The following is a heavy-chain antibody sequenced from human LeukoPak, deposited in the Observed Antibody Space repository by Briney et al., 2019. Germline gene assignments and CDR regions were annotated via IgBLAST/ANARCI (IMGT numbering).Heavy chain of an antibody. CDR2: LYYTGST. J-gene: IGHJ4*02. CDR1: AGSISSSTYY. V-gene: IGHV4-39*01. D-gene: IGHD6-19*01. CDR3: ARPYELRGSNVWYYFDY. Sequence: SHTLSLTCTVSAGSISSSTYYWGWIRQPAGKGLEWIGTLYYTGSTYYNPSLKSRVTISVDTSKNQFSLKLSSVTAADTAMYYCARPYELRGSNVWYYFDYWGQGTLVTAAS.